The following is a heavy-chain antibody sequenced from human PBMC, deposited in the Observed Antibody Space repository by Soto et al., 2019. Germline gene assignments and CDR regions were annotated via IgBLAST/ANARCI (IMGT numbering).Heavy chain of an antibody. CDR3: ARGPLIVVVVAATPEYFQH. D-gene: IGHD2-15*01. CDR2: IIPILGIA. J-gene: IGHJ1*01. V-gene: IGHV1-69*02. CDR1: GGTFSSYT. Sequence: QVQLVQSGAEVKKPGSSVKVSCKGSGGTFSSYTISWVRQAPGQGLEWMGRIIPILGIANYAQKFQGRVTITADKSTSTAYMELSSLRSEDTAVYYCARGPLIVVVVAATPEYFQHWGQGTLVTVSS.